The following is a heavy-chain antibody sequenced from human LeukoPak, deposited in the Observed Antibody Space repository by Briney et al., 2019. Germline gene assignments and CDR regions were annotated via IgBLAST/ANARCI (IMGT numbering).Heavy chain of an antibody. Sequence: ASVKVSCKASGYTFTSYYMHWVRQAPGQGLEWMGIINPSGGSTSYAQKFQGRVTMTRDMSTSTVYMELSGLRSDDTAVYFCARGRSHYDDSDYHETGFDHWGQGTLVTVSS. J-gene: IGHJ4*02. V-gene: IGHV1-46*01. CDR2: INPSGGST. CDR1: GYTFTSYY. CDR3: ARGRSHYDDSDYHETGFDH. D-gene: IGHD3-22*01.